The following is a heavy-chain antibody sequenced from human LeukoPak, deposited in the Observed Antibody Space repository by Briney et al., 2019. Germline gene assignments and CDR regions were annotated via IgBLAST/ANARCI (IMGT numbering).Heavy chain of an antibody. J-gene: IGHJ5*02. CDR1: GYSISSGYY. Sequence: PSETLSLTCTVSGYSISSGYYWGWIRQPPGKGLEWIGSIYHSGSTYYNPSLKSRVTISVDTSKNQFSLKLSSVTAADTAVYYCARVFSPLYYDILTGYSTWFDPWGQGTLVTVSS. D-gene: IGHD3-9*01. CDR2: IYHSGST. CDR3: ARVFSPLYYDILTGYSTWFDP. V-gene: IGHV4-38-2*02.